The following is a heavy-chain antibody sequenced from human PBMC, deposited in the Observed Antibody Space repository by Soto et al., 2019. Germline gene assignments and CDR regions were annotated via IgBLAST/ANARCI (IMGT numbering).Heavy chain of an antibody. V-gene: IGHV3-74*01. CDR3: VRGEGGWETY. CDR2: INSDGSST. J-gene: IGHJ4*02. Sequence: EVQLMESGGGLVQPGGSLRLSCAASGFTFSSYWMHWVRQAPGRGLVWVSRINSDGSSTTYADSVKGRFTISRDNAKNTLYLQMNSLRAEDTAVYYCVRGEGGWETYWGQGTLVTVSS. CDR1: GFTFSSYW. D-gene: IGHD6-19*01.